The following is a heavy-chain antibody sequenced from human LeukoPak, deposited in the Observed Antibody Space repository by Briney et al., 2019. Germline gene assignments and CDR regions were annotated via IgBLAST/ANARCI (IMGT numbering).Heavy chain of an antibody. J-gene: IGHJ6*03. CDR1: GFTFSDYY. CDR3: AGIIAVAPYYYYYMDV. Sequence: GGSLRLSCAASGFTFSDYYMTWIRQAPGKGLEWVSYISNSGRTIYYADSVKGRFTISRDNAKSSLFLQITSLTVEDLAVYYCAGIIAVAPYYYYYMDVWGRGTTVTVSS. CDR2: ISNSGRTI. V-gene: IGHV3-11*04. D-gene: IGHD6-19*01.